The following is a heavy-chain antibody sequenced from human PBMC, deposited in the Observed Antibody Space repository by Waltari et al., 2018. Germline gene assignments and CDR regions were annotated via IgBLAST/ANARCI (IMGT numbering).Heavy chain of an antibody. V-gene: IGHV5-51*01. Sequence: EVQLVQSGAEVKKPGESLKISCKGSGYSFTSYWIGWVRQMPGKGLEWMGIIYPGDSDTRYSPSFQGQVTSSADKSISTAYLQWSSLKASDTAMYYCARQPNDFWSGYYTYGMDVWGQGTTVTVSS. D-gene: IGHD3-3*01. J-gene: IGHJ6*02. CDR3: ARQPNDFWSGYYTYGMDV. CDR2: IYPGDSDT. CDR1: GYSFTSYW.